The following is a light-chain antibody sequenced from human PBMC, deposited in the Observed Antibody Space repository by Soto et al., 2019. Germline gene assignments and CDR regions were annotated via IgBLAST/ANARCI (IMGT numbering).Light chain of an antibody. CDR2: DAS. CDR3: QQRTNWLPVT. CDR1: QSVSSY. J-gene: IGKJ4*01. Sequence: EIVLTQSPATLSLSPGERATLSCRASQSVSSYLAWYQQKPGQAPRLLIYDASNRATGIPARFSGSGSGTDFTLTISSLELEYFAVYYCQQRTNWLPVTFGGGTKFDIK. V-gene: IGKV3-11*01.